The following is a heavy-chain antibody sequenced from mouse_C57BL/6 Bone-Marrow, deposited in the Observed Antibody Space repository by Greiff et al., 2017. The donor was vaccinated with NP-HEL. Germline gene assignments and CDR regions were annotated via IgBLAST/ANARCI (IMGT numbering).Heavy chain of an antibody. CDR2: IDPNSGGT. J-gene: IGHJ2*01. V-gene: IGHV1-72*01. D-gene: IGHD1-1*01. CDR3: GRYYYGSSSFDY. CDR1: GYTFTSYL. Sequence: QVQLQQPGAELVKPGASVKLSCKASGYTFTSYLMHWVQQRPGRGLEWIGRIDPNSGGTKYNEKFKSKATLTVDKPSSTAYMQHNSLTAEDSAVYYCGRYYYGSSSFDYWGQGTTLTVSS.